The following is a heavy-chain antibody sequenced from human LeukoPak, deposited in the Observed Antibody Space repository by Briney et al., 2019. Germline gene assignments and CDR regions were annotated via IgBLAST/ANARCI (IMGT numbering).Heavy chain of an antibody. J-gene: IGHJ5*02. V-gene: IGHV3-48*03. CDR3: ARGGSSWYNWFDP. Sequence: PGGSLRLSCAASGFTFSSYAMSWVRQAPGKGLEWVSYISSSGSTIYYADSVKGRFTISRDNAKNSLYLQMNSLRAEDTAVYYCARGGSSWYNWFDPWGQGTLVTVSS. CDR2: ISSSGSTI. CDR1: GFTFSSYA. D-gene: IGHD6-13*01.